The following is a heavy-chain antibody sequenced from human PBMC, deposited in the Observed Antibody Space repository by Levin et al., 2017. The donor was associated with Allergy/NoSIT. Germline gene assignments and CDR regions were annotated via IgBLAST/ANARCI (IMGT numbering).Heavy chain of an antibody. D-gene: IGHD4-17*01. V-gene: IGHV3-21*01. CDR3: AREGPYDYGFDY. J-gene: IGHJ4*02. Sequence: GGSLRLSCAASGFTFSSYSMNWVRQAPGKGLEWVSSISSSSSYIYYADSVKGRFTISRDNAKNSLYLQMNSLRAEDTAVYYCAREGPYDYGFDYWGQGTLVTVSS. CDR2: ISSSSSYI. CDR1: GFTFSSYS.